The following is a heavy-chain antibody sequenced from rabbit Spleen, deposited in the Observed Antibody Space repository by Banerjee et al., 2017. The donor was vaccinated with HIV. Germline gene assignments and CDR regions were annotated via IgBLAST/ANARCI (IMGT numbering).Heavy chain of an antibody. J-gene: IGHJ6*01. CDR1: GVSFSSSSY. CDR2: IDSGSSGFT. D-gene: IGHD1-1*01. V-gene: IGHV1S40*01. Sequence: QQLEESGGDLVKPGASLTLTCTASGVSFSSSSYMCWVRQAPGKGLEWIACIDSGSSGFTYFATWAKGRFTCSKPSSTTVTLQMTRLTAADTATYFCARDTSSSFSSYGMDLWGQGTLVPS. CDR3: ARDTSSSFSSYGMDL.